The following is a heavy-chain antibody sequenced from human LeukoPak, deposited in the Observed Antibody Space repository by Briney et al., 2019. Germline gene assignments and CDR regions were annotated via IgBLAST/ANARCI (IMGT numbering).Heavy chain of an antibody. V-gene: IGHV3-48*04. CDR1: GFTFGTYS. J-gene: IGHJ6*04. CDR2: ISSGSTI. CDR3: AELGITMIGGV. Sequence: GGSLRLSCAASGFTFGTYSMNRVRQAPGKGLEWVSYISSGSTIYYADSVKGRFTISRDNAKNSLYLQMNSLRAEDTAVYYCAELGITMIGGVWGKGTTVTISS. D-gene: IGHD3-10*02.